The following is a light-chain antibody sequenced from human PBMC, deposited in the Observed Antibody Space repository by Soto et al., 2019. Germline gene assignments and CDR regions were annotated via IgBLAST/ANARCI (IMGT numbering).Light chain of an antibody. CDR3: ASYTGSMTAI. Sequence: QSALTQPASVSGSPGQSITISCTGTSSDVGAYDFVAWYQQHPGKTPKLVLYDVYNRPSGVSGRFSGSKSGDTASLTISGLQAEDEADYYCASYTGSMTAIFGGGTQLTVL. CDR1: SSDVGAYDF. V-gene: IGLV2-14*03. J-gene: IGLJ2*01. CDR2: DVY.